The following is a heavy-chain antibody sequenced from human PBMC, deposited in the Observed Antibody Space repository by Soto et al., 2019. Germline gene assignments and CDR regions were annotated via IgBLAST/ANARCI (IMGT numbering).Heavy chain of an antibody. CDR2: ISSNGGST. CDR3: VKDPLWQPGEDDGMDV. Sequence: GGSLRLSCSASGFTFSSYAMHWVHQAPGKGLEYVSAISSNGGSTYYADSVKGRFTISRDNSKNTLYLQMSSLRAEDTAVYYCVKDPLWQPGEDDGMDVWGQGTTVTVSS. J-gene: IGHJ6*02. CDR1: GFTFSSYA. V-gene: IGHV3-64D*08. D-gene: IGHD3-10*01.